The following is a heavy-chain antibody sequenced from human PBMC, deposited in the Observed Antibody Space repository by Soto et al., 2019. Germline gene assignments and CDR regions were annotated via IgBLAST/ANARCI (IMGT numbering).Heavy chain of an antibody. Sequence: GXLRLSSAPSGFTFSSYWMRWVRQAPGKGLVWVSRMNEDGGTTDYADSVKGRFTISRDNAKNTLYLQMNSLRVEDTAVYYCASDLSGRADVWGQGTTVTVSS. CDR3: ASDLSGRADV. CDR1: GFTFSSYW. J-gene: IGHJ6*02. V-gene: IGHV3-74*01. CDR2: MNEDGGTT. D-gene: IGHD3-10*01.